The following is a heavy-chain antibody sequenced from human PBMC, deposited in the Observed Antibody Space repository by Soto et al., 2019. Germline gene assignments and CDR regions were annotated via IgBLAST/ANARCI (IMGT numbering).Heavy chain of an antibody. Sequence: QLFESGGGLVQPGGSLRLSCVASGFSFGRYAMTWVRQAPGKGLEWVSGTSGSGGDTYYADSVKVRFTISRDNPKNTLYLQMNSLRVEHTAVFYCAKIYNFWSRHHDSFDVWGQGTVVTVSS. D-gene: IGHD3-3*01. CDR3: AKIYNFWSRHHDSFDV. V-gene: IGHV3-23*01. J-gene: IGHJ3*01. CDR1: GFSFGRYA. CDR2: TSGSGGDT.